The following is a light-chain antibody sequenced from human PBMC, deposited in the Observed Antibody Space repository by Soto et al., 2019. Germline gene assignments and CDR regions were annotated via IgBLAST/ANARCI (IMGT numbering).Light chain of an antibody. Sequence: QSVLTQPASVSGSPGQSITISCTGTSSDIGGYNYVSWYQQHAGKAPKLMISEVSNRPSGVSNRFSGSKSGNTASLTISGLQAEDEADYYCSSYTSSSTLVFGGGTQLTVL. J-gene: IGLJ2*01. V-gene: IGLV2-14*01. CDR1: SSDIGGYNY. CDR2: EVS. CDR3: SSYTSSSTLV.